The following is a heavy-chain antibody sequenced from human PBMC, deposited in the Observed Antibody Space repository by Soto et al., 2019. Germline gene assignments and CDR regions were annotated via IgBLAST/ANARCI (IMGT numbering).Heavy chain of an antibody. CDR3: ARERTDCSSTSCYQYYYYGMDV. Sequence: KEQGASVKVSCKASGYTFTGYYMHWVRQAPGQGLEWMGWINPNSGGTNYAQKFQGWVTMTRDTSISTAYMELSRLRSDDTAVYYCARERTDCSSTSCYQYYYYGMDVWGQGTTVTVSS. V-gene: IGHV1-2*04. J-gene: IGHJ6*02. CDR1: GYTFTGYY. D-gene: IGHD2-2*01. CDR2: INPNSGGT.